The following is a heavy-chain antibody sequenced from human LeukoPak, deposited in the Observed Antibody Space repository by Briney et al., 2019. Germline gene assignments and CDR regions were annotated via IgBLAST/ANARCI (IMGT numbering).Heavy chain of an antibody. Sequence: PSETLSLTCTVSGGSISSYYWSWIRQPPGKGLEWIGDIYYSGSTNYNPSLKSRVTISVDTSKNQFSLKLSSVTAADTAVYYCARLLGEYMDVXXXGTTVTVSS. D-gene: IGHD3-16*01. CDR3: ARLLGEYMDV. CDR2: IYYSGST. CDR1: GGSISSYY. V-gene: IGHV4-59*01. J-gene: IGHJ6*03.